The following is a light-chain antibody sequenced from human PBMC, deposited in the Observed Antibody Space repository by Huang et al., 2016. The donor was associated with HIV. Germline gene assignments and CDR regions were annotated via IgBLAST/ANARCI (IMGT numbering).Light chain of an antibody. CDR2: GAS. J-gene: IGKJ1*01. CDR3: QQSYSTPPT. V-gene: IGKV1-39*01. Sequence: DIQVTQSPSSLSASVGDRVTIPCRASQSIRTYLNWYQQKPGKAPNLMIYGASSLQSGVPSRFSGSGSGTDFTLTISSLQPEDFATYFCQQSYSTPPTFGQGTKVEIK. CDR1: QSIRTY.